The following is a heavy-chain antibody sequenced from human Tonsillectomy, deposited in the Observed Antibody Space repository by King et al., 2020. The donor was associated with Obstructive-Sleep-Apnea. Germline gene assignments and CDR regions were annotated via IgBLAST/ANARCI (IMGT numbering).Heavy chain of an antibody. CDR2: ISAYNGNT. CDR1: GYTFTSYG. Sequence: QLVQSGAEVKKPGASVKVSCKASGYTFTSYGISWVRQAPCQGLEWMGWISAYNGNTNYAQKPQGRVTMTTDTSTSTAYMELRSLRSDDTAVYYWAGGGDGGGRYWVYYYYGMDVWGQGTTVTVSS. D-gene: IGHD1-26*01. V-gene: IGHV1-18*01. CDR3: AGGGDGGGRYWVYYYYGMDV. J-gene: IGHJ6*02.